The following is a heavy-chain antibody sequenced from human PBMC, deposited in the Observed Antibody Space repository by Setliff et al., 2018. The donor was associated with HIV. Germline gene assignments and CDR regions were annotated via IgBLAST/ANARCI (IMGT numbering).Heavy chain of an antibody. V-gene: IGHV5-51*01. J-gene: IGHJ3*01. CDR1: GYNFISYY. CDR3: ARRPVSDTFDV. Sequence: PGESLKISCKASGYNFISYYIGWVRQMPGKDLEWMGIIYPGDSDTRYGPSFEGQVTISADWSITTAFLQWNSLKASDTAMYYCARRPVSDTFDVWGQGTMVTVSS. CDR2: IYPGDSDT.